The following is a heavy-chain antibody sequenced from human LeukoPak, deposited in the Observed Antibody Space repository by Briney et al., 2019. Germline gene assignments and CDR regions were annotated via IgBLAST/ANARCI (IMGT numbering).Heavy chain of an antibody. CDR1: GFTFSSHS. V-gene: IGHV3-23*01. D-gene: IGHD3-10*01. Sequence: GGSLRLSCAASGFTFSSHSMNWVRQAPGKGLEWVSAISGSGGSTYYADSVKGRFTISRDNSKNTLYLQMNSLRAEDTAVYYCAKERSYYGSGYDAFDIWGQGTKVTVSS. CDR2: ISGSGGST. J-gene: IGHJ3*02. CDR3: AKERSYYGSGYDAFDI.